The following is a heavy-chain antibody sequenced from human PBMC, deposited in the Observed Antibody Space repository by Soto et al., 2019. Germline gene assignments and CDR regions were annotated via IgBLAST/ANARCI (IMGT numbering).Heavy chain of an antibody. CDR3: ARDQVQDSNAYGMDV. Sequence: PSETLSLTCAVSGDSVSPCYWNWIRQPPGKGLEWIGYISYTESTKDNPSLKSRVTISLNTSKKQFSLKLRSVTAADTAVYYCARDQVQDSNAYGMDVWGQGTTVTVSS. D-gene: IGHD1-1*01. J-gene: IGHJ6*02. CDR2: ISYTEST. CDR1: GDSVSPCY. V-gene: IGHV4-59*02.